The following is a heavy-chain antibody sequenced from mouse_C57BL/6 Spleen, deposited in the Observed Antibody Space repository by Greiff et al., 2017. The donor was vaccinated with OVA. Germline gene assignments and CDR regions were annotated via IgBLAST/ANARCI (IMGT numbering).Heavy chain of an antibody. CDR3: ARESLSKGYFDY. CDR2: INPSTGGT. CDR1: GYSFTGYY. D-gene: IGHD2-5*01. J-gene: IGHJ2*01. V-gene: IGHV1-42*01. Sequence: EVMLVESGPELVKPGASVKISCKASGYSFTGYYMNWVKQSPEKSLEWIGEINPSTGGTTYNQKFKAKATLTVDKSSSTAYMQLKSLTSEDSAVYYCARESLSKGYFDYWGQGTTLTVSS.